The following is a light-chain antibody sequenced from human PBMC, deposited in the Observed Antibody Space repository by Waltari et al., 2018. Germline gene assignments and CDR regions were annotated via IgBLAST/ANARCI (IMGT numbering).Light chain of an antibody. V-gene: IGLV4-69*01. J-gene: IGLJ1*01. CDR3: QTLDTAIYV. CDR2: VNSDGSH. Sequence: QLVLTQSPSASASLGASIKLTCTLSSGHSSYAIAWHQQQPEKGPRYLMRVNSDGSHSKGDGIPDRFSGSSSGAERYLTISSLQSEDEADYHCQTLDTAIYVFGTGTKVTVL. CDR1: SGHSSYA.